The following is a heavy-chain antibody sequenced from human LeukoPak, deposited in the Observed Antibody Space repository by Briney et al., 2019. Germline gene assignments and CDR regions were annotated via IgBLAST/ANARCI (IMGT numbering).Heavy chain of an antibody. CDR2: IIPIFGTA. Sequence: GSSVKVSCRASGGTFSSYAISWVRQAPGQGLEWMGGIIPIFGTANYAQKFQGRVTITADESTSTAYMELSSLSSEDTAVYYCARGSHYGDYGNAFDIWGQGTMVTVSS. V-gene: IGHV1-69*01. J-gene: IGHJ3*02. CDR3: ARGSHYGDYGNAFDI. D-gene: IGHD4-17*01. CDR1: GGTFSSYA.